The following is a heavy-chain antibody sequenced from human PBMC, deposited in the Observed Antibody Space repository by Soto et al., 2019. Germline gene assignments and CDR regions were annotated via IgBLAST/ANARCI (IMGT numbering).Heavy chain of an antibody. CDR1: GFTFSSYG. CDR3: ARERFVVVVAATHSWFDP. J-gene: IGHJ5*02. Sequence: QVQLVESGGGVVQPGRSLRLSCAASGFTFSSYGMHWVRQAPGKGLEWVAVIWYDGSNKYYADSVKGRFTISRDNSKNTLYLRMNSLRAEDTAVYYCARERFVVVVAATHSWFDPWGQGTLVTVSS. D-gene: IGHD2-15*01. V-gene: IGHV3-33*01. CDR2: IWYDGSNK.